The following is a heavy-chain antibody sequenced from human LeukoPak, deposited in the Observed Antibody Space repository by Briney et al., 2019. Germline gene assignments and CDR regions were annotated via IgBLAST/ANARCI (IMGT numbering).Heavy chain of an antibody. CDR3: ARVDKFPLGAFDI. Sequence: GGSLRLSCAASGFTVSSNYMSWVRQAPGKGLEWVSVIYSGGSTYYADSVKGRFTISRDNSKNTLYLQMNSLRAEDTAVYYCARVDKFPLGAFDIWGQGTMVTVSS. CDR2: IYSGGST. CDR1: GFTVSSNY. V-gene: IGHV3-53*01. J-gene: IGHJ3*02. D-gene: IGHD2-2*03.